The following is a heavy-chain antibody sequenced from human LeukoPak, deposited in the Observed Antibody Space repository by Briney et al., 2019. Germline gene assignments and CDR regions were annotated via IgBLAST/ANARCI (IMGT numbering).Heavy chain of an antibody. CDR1: GFTFTTYG. V-gene: IGHV3-23*01. CDR3: AKVKPPYEAYYFDY. D-gene: IGHD5-12*01. Sequence: GGSLRLSCAASGFTFTTYGLHWVRQAPVKGLEWVSSISGSGGTIYFPDSVRGRFTISRDNSKNTLYLQMNSLAAEDTAVYYCAKVKPPYEAYYFDYWGQGTLVTVSS. CDR2: ISGSGGTI. J-gene: IGHJ4*02.